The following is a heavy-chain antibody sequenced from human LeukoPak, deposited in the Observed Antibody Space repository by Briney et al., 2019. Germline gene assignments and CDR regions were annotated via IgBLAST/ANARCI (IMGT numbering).Heavy chain of an antibody. D-gene: IGHD1-26*01. CDR3: ARLRVGAPHWFFDY. CDR1: GYTFTIYG. V-gene: IGHV1-18*01. Sequence: ASVKVSCKASGYTFTIYGISWVRQAPGQGLEWMGWISAYNGNTNYAQKLQGRVTMTTDTSTSTAYMELRSLRSDDTAVYYCARLRVGAPHWFFDYWGQGTLVTVFS. J-gene: IGHJ4*02. CDR2: ISAYNGNT.